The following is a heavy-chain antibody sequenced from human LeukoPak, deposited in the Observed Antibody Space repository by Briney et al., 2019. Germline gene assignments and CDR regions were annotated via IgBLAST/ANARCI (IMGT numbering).Heavy chain of an antibody. CDR1: GGSISSYY. CDR3: AKDRIRYSSGWYLWLFDY. D-gene: IGHD6-19*01. J-gene: IGHJ4*02. V-gene: IGHV4-59*01. Sequence: SETLSLTCTVSGGSISSYYWSWIRQPPGKGPEWIGYIYYSGSTNYNPSLKSRVTISVDTSKNQFSLKLSSVTAADTAVYYCAKDRIRYSSGWYLWLFDYWGQGTLVTVSS. CDR2: IYYSGST.